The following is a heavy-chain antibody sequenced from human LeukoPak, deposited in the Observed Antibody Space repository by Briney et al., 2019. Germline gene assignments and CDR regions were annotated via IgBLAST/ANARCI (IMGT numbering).Heavy chain of an antibody. CDR2: INHSGST. Sequence: SETLSLTCAVYGGSFSGYYWSWIRQPPGKGLEGIGEINHSGSTNYNPSLKSRVTISVDTSKNQFSLKLSSVTAADTAVYYCARTITMIVVPYYYYYYMDVWGKGTTVTVSS. J-gene: IGHJ6*03. D-gene: IGHD3-22*01. CDR1: GGSFSGYY. V-gene: IGHV4-34*01. CDR3: ARTITMIVVPYYYYYYMDV.